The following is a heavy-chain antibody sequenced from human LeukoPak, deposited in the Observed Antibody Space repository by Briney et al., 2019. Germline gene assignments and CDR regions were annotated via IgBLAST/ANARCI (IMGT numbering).Heavy chain of an antibody. CDR2: IYTSGST. V-gene: IGHV4-4*07. CDR1: GGSISSYY. J-gene: IGHJ6*02. CDR3: ARDLAYMISSPTSYYYYGMDV. Sequence: PSETLSLTCTVSGGSISSYYRSWIRQPAGKGLEWIGRIYTSGSTNYNPSLKSRVTMSVDTSKNQFSLKLSSVTAADTAVYYCARDLAYMISSPTSYYYYGMDVWGQGTTVTVSS. D-gene: IGHD1-1*01.